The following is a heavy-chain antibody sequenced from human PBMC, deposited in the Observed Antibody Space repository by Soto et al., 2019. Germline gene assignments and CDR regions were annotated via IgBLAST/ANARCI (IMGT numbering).Heavy chain of an antibody. CDR3: ARAATATTNYSYGLDV. CDR2: TRNQAKGYTT. D-gene: IGHD4-17*01. CDR1: GFTFSDHY. Sequence: EVQLVESGGGLVQPGGSLRLSCAASGFTFSDHYMDWVRQAPGKGLEWVGRTRNQAKGYTTEYAASVKGRFIISRDDSKNSLFLQMTSLKVEDTAVYYCARAATATTNYSYGLDVWGQGTTVTVSS. V-gene: IGHV3-72*01. J-gene: IGHJ6*02.